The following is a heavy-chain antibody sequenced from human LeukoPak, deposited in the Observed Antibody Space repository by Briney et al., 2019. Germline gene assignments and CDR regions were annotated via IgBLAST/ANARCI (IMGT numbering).Heavy chain of an antibody. V-gene: IGHV3-21*01. D-gene: IGHD3-16*01. CDR2: ISSSSSYI. CDR3: ARELGDYYYGMDV. Sequence: GVSLRLSCAASGFTFSSYSMNWVRQAPGKGLEWVSSISSSSSYIYYADSVKGRFTISRDNAKNSLSLQMNSLRAEDTAVYYCARELGDYYYGMDVWGQGTTVTVSS. J-gene: IGHJ6*02. CDR1: GFTFSSYS.